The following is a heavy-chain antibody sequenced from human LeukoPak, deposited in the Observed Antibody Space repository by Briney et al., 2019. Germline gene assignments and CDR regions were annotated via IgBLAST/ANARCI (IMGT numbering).Heavy chain of an antibody. Sequence: GGSLRLSCAASGFTFSDYYMSWIRQAPGKGLEWVSYISSTSSYIYYADSVKGRFTISRDNAKNSLYLQMNGLRAEDTAVYYCARGQYGSGSYWAYWGQGTLVTASS. V-gene: IGHV3-11*06. J-gene: IGHJ4*02. CDR1: GFTFSDYY. CDR2: ISSTSSYI. D-gene: IGHD3-10*01. CDR3: ARGQYGSGSYWAY.